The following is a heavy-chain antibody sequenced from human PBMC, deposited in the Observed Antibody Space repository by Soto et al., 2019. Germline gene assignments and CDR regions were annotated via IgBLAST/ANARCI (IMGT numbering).Heavy chain of an antibody. J-gene: IGHJ4*02. V-gene: IGHV1-18*04. Sequence: QVQLVQSGPEVKNPGASVRVSCVASGYAFTSYGVNWVRQAPGQGLEWMGWIAPHSGRTTYLPKFQGRVTMTADVSPNTAYIELRSLKSDDTAIYFCARAATGSYHSAYCGQGTVVTVSS. CDR2: IAPHSGRT. CDR1: GYAFTSYG. D-gene: IGHD3-10*01. CDR3: ARAATGSYHSAY.